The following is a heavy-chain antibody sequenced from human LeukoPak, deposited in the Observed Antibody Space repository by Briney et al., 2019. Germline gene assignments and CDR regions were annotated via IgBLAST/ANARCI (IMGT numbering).Heavy chain of an antibody. J-gene: IGHJ4*02. CDR3: AAAFIRPYYFDY. D-gene: IGHD2-15*01. CDR2: IYYSGST. Sequence: SQTLSLTCAVSGGSISSGGYSWSWIRQPPGKGLEWIGYIYYSGSTYYNPSPKSRVTISVDTSKNQFSLKLSSVTAADTAVYYCAAAFIRPYYFDYWGQGTLVTVSS. CDR1: GGSISSGGYS. V-gene: IGHV4-30-4*07.